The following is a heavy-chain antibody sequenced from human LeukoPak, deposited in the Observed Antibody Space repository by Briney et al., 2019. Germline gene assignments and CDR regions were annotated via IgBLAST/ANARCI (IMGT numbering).Heavy chain of an antibody. J-gene: IGHJ4*02. CDR3: ARGTVVKRIDY. CDR1: GGSISSSSYY. D-gene: IGHD4-23*01. Sequence: SETLSLTCTVSGGSISSSSYYWGWIRQPPGKGLEWIGEINHSGSTNYNPSLTSRVTISVDTSKNQFSLKLSSVTAADTAVYYCARGTVVKRIDYWGQGTLVTVST. V-gene: IGHV4-39*07. CDR2: INHSGST.